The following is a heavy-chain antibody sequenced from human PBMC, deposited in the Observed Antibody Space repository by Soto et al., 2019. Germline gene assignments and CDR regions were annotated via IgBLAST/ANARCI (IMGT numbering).Heavy chain of an antibody. J-gene: IGHJ4*02. D-gene: IGHD6-13*01. CDR3: ARQEQLVRLGY. V-gene: IGHV4-39*01. CDR2: IYYSGST. Sequence: QLQLQESGPGLVKPSETLSLTCTVSGGSISSSSYYWGWIRQPPGKGLEWIGSIYYSGSTYYNPSLKSRVTISVDTSKNQFSLKLSSVTAADTAVYYCARQEQLVRLGYWGQGTLVTVSS. CDR1: GGSISSSSYY.